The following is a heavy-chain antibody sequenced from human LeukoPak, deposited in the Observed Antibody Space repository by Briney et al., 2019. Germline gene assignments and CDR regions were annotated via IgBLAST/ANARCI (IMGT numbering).Heavy chain of an antibody. D-gene: IGHD4-17*01. CDR3: AKGTDLLRSHFDY. CDR1: GFTFDDYA. Sequence: GGSLRLSCAASGFTFDDYAMHWVRQAPGTGLEWVSGISWNSGSIGYADSVKGRFTISRDNAKNSLYLQMNSLRAEDMALYYCAKGTDLLRSHFDYWGQGTLVTVSS. V-gene: IGHV3-9*03. CDR2: ISWNSGSI. J-gene: IGHJ4*02.